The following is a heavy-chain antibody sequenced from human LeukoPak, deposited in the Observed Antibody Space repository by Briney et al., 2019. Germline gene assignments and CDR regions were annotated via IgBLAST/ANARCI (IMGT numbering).Heavy chain of an antibody. V-gene: IGHV1-69*05. J-gene: IGHJ5*02. D-gene: IGHD6-13*01. Sequence: SVKVSCKASGGTFSSYAISWVRQAPGQGLEWMGGIIPIFGTANYAQKFQGRVTITTDESTSTAYIELGSLRSEDTAVYYCARRMGSSWYPNWFDPWGQGTLVTVSS. CDR3: ARRMGSSWYPNWFDP. CDR2: IIPIFGTA. CDR1: GGTFSSYA.